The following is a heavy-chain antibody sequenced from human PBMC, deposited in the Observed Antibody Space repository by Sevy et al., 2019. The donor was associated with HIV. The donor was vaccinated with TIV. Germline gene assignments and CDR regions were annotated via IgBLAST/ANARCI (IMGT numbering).Heavy chain of an antibody. J-gene: IGHJ4*02. Sequence: GESLKISCKGSGYSFPSYWIGWVRQMPGKGLEWMGIIYPADSDTRYSPSFQSQVTISADKSISTAYLQWSSLRASDTAMYYCAKLYYFDTGGYFTGSNWGQGTLVTVSS. CDR2: IYPADSDT. D-gene: IGHD3-22*01. V-gene: IGHV5-51*01. CDR3: AKLYYFDTGGYFTGSN. CDR1: GYSFPSYW.